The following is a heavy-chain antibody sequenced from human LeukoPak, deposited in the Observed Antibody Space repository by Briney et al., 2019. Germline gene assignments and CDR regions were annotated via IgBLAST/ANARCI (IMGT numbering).Heavy chain of an antibody. Sequence: SETLSLTCTVSGVSIRSTSYYWGWIRQPPGKGLEWIGSIYFSGNTYYNPSLKTRVTISIDTSKNQFSLKLTSVTAADTAIFYCASGYFAHTFDFWGQGTLGTVSS. CDR1: GVSIRSTSYY. CDR2: IYFSGNT. D-gene: IGHD2-2*03. CDR3: ASGYFAHTFDF. J-gene: IGHJ4*02. V-gene: IGHV4-39*01.